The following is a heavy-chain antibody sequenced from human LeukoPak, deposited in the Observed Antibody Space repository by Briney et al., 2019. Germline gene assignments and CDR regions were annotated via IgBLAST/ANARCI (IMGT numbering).Heavy chain of an antibody. J-gene: IGHJ6*02. D-gene: IGHD3-10*01. V-gene: IGHV3-66*01. Sequence: TGGSLRLSCAPSGFTVSGTYMSWVRQAPGKGLEWVSIISGGGDTFYAGSVKGRFTISRDTSKNTLYLQMNDLRAEDTAVYYCAGRGSGYYYGMNFWGQGTTVTVSS. CDR2: ISGGGDT. CDR1: GFTVSGTY. CDR3: AGRGSGYYYGMNF.